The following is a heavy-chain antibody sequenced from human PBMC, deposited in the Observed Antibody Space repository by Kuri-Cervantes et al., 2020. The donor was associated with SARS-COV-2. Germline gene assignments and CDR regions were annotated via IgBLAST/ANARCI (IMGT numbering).Heavy chain of an antibody. CDR2: ISGSGGST. D-gene: IGHD2-2*01. J-gene: IGHJ4*02. CDR1: GFTFSSYA. CDR3: AKDRAIVVVPAAMGIGY. Sequence: GGSLRLSCSASGFTFSSYAMSWVRQAPGKWLEWVSAISGSGGSTYYADSVKGRFTISRDNSENTLYLQMNSLRAEDTAVYYCAKDRAIVVVPAAMGIGYWGQGTLVTVSS. V-gene: IGHV3-23*01.